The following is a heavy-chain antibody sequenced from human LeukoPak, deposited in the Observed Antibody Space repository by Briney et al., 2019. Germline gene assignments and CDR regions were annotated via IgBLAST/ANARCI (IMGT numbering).Heavy chain of an antibody. Sequence: ASVKVSCKASGYTFTSYDINWVRRATGQGLEWMGWLNPYSGRTGYAQKFQGRLTITRNTSISTAYMELSGLRFEDTAVYYCARSLSSGPPGWFDPWGQGTLVTVSS. D-gene: IGHD6-19*01. CDR2: LNPYSGRT. J-gene: IGHJ5*02. CDR3: ARSLSSGPPGWFDP. CDR1: GYTFTSYD. V-gene: IGHV1-8*03.